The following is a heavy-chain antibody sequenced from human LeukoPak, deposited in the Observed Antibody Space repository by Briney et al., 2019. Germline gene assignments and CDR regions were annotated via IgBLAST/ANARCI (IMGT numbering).Heavy chain of an antibody. Sequence: SLRLSCAASGFTFDDYAMHWVRQAPGKGLEWVSGISWNSGSIGYADSVKGRFTISRDNAKNSLYLQMNSLRAEDTALYYCAKDKLAVAGTGVYFDYWGQGTLVTVSS. J-gene: IGHJ4*02. V-gene: IGHV3-9*01. D-gene: IGHD6-19*01. CDR2: ISWNSGSI. CDR3: AKDKLAVAGTGVYFDY. CDR1: GFTFDDYA.